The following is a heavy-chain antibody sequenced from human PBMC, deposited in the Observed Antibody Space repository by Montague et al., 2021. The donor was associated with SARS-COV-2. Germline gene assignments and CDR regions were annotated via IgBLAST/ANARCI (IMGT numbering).Heavy chain of an antibody. CDR2: ISGGDGST. CDR3: AKDLVDY. CDR1: GFIFSNYA. Sequence: SLRLSCAASGFIFSNYAMTWVRQAPGKGLEWVSSISGGDGSTYYADSVKGRFTISRDNSKNTLYLQMNSLRAGDTAVYYCAKDLVDYWGQGTLVTVSS. D-gene: IGHD2-15*01. V-gene: IGHV3-23*01. J-gene: IGHJ4*02.